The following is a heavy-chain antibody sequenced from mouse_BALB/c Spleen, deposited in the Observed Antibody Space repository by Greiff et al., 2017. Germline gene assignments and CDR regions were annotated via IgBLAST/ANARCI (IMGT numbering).Heavy chain of an antibody. Sequence: LQQPGSELVRPGASVKLSCKASGYTFTSYWMHWVKQRPGQGLEWIGNIYPGSGSTNYDEKFKSKATLTVDTSSSTAYMQLSSLTSEDSAVYYCTRKGDLLWLRRVYWYFDVWGAGTTVTVSS. V-gene: IGHV1S22*01. CDR3: TRKGDLLWLRRVYWYFDV. J-gene: IGHJ1*01. CDR2: IYPGSGST. D-gene: IGHD2-2*01. CDR1: GYTFTSYW.